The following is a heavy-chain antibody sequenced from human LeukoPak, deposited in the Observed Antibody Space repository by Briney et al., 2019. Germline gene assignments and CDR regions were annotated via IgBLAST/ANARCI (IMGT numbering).Heavy chain of an antibody. V-gene: IGHV4-39*01. CDR2: IFYSGSS. D-gene: IGHD3-10*01. CDR3: ARRASGSGSLYL. CDR1: GGSISSNSFY. Sequence: SETLSLTCTVSGGSISSNSFYWVWIRQPPGKGLEWIGNIFYSGSSSYNPSLRSRVTISVDTSKNQFSLKLSSVTAADTAMYYCARRASGSGSLYLWGRGTLVTVSS. J-gene: IGHJ2*01.